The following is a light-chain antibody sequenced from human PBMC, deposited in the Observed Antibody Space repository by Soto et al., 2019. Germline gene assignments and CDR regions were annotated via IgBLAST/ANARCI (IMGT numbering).Light chain of an antibody. V-gene: IGLV2-8*01. CDR1: SSDIGGYNS. J-gene: IGLJ3*02. Sequence: QSVLTQPPSASGSPGQSVTISCTGTSSDIGGYNSVSWYQQHPGKAPRLMIYEVNQRPSGVPDRFSGSKSGYTASLTVSGLQTEDEAFYYCSSSAGIYHYLVFGGGTKLPVL. CDR2: EVN. CDR3: SSSAGIYHYLV.